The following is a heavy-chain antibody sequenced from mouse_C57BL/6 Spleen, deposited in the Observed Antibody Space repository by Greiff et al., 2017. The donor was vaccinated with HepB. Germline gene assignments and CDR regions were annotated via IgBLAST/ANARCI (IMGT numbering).Heavy chain of an antibody. D-gene: IGHD2-1*01. CDR1: GYTFTDYY. J-gene: IGHJ1*03. Sequence: VQLQQSEPELVKPGASVKISCKASGYTFTDYYMNWVKQSHGKSLEWIGDINPNNGGTSYNQKFKGKATLTVDKSSSTAYMELRSLTSEDSAVYYCASPLYSDVWGTGTTVTVSS. V-gene: IGHV1-26*01. CDR2: INPNNGGT. CDR3: ASPLYSDV.